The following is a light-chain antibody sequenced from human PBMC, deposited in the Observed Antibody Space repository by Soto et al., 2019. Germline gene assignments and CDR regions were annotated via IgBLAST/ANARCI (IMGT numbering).Light chain of an antibody. CDR2: DAS. CDR3: QQHKYWPPLT. V-gene: IGKV3-11*01. CDR1: QSVDIY. Sequence: EVVVTQSPVTLALSPGERATLSCRTSQSVDIYVAWYQQKPGQAPRLLIYDASNRAPGIPARFSGSGSGTDFTLTISRLEPEAFVVYYCQQHKYWPPLTFGGGTKVEIK. J-gene: IGKJ4*01.